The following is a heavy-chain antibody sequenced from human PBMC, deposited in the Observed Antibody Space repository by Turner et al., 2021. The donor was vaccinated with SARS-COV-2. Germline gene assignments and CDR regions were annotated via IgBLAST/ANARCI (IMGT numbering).Heavy chain of an antibody. D-gene: IGHD4-17*01. CDR2: ISYDGSNK. V-gene: IGHV3-30*04. Sequence: QVQLVESGGGVVQPGRPLRLSCAASGFTFSSYVMHWVRQAPGKGLEWVAVISYDGSNKYYADSVKGRFTISRDNSKNTLYLQMNSLRAEDTAVYYCARDVEAGTSTVTVFDYWGQGTLVTVSS. CDR3: ARDVEAGTSTVTVFDY. CDR1: GFTFSSYV. J-gene: IGHJ4*02.